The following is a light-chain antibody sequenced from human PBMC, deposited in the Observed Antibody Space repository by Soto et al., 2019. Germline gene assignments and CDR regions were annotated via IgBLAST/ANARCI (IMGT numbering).Light chain of an antibody. CDR1: QSVSSTY. CDR2: GAS. CDR3: QQYSSSPRT. V-gene: IGKV3-20*01. Sequence: EIVLTQSPGTLSLSPGERATLSCRASQSVSSTYLAWYQQKPGQAPRLLIYGASSRATAIPDRFSGRGSGTDFTLTISRLEPEDFAVYSCQQYSSSPRTFGQGTKLEIK. J-gene: IGKJ2*01.